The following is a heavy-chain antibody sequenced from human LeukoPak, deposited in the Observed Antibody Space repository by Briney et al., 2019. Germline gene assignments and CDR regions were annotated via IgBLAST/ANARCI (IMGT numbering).Heavy chain of an antibody. CDR1: GGSFSGYY. J-gene: IGHJ4*02. Sequence: SETLSLTCAVYGGSFSGYYWSWIRQPSGKGLEWIGSIYYSGSTYYNPSLKSRVTISVDTSKNQFSLKLSSVTAADTAVYYCARQGRNYYDSSGYHGAYWGQGTLVTVSS. CDR2: IYYSGST. CDR3: ARQGRNYYDSSGYHGAY. D-gene: IGHD3-22*01. V-gene: IGHV4-34*01.